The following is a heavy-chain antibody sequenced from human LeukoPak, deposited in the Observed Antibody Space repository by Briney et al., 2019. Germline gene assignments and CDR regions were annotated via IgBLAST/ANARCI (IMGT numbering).Heavy chain of an antibody. CDR3: ATILTGYSYGYYFDY. CDR2: FDPEDGET. CDR1: GYTLTQLS. J-gene: IGHJ4*02. Sequence: ASVKLSCKVSGYTLTQLSIHWVRQAPGNGLECRGGFDPEDGETVYAQKFQGRVTMTEDTSTDTAYMELSSPRSEDTAVYYCATILTGYSYGYYFDYWGQGTMVTVSS. V-gene: IGHV1-24*01. D-gene: IGHD5-18*01.